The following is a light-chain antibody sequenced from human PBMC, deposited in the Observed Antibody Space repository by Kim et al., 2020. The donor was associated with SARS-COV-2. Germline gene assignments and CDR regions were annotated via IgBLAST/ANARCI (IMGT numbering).Light chain of an antibody. V-gene: IGKV3-20*01. J-gene: IGKJ5*01. CDR3: HQYGSSPST. CDR2: IAY. CDR1: RRVTSNY. Sequence: PPGTRPTPSFRAIRRVTSNYIAWYQQNPGQAPRLLIYIAYTRATGIPDRFSGSGSGTEFTLTISRLEPEDFAVYYCHQYGSSPSTFGQGTRLEIK.